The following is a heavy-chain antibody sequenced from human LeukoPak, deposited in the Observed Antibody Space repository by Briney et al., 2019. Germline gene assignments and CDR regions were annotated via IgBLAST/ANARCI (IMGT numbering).Heavy chain of an antibody. CDR2: IYYSGST. CDR3: ARIGYSGSWYSVGGGYMDV. D-gene: IGHD6-13*01. J-gene: IGHJ6*03. CDR1: GGSISSYY. Sequence: SETLSLTCTVSGGSISSYYWSWIRQPPGKGLEWIGYIYYSGSTNYNPSLKSRVTISVDTSKNQFSLKLSSVTAADTAVYYCARIGYSGSWYSVGGGYMDVWGKGTTVTVSS. V-gene: IGHV4-59*01.